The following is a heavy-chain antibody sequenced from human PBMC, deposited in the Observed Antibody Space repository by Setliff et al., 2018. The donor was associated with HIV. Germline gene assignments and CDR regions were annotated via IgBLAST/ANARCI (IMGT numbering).Heavy chain of an antibody. CDR1: GFTFSHYP. D-gene: IGHD1-26*01. J-gene: IGHJ4*02. Sequence: GGSLRLSCVASGFTFSHYPMHWVRQAPGKGLEWVAVIAYDGSLKYYGGSVRGRFSISRDDSKNTLYLEMSSLRGEDTAVYYCARDPVVGPPDYFDYWGQGILVTVSS. V-gene: IGHV3-30*15. CDR2: IAYDGSLK. CDR3: ARDPVVGPPDYFDY.